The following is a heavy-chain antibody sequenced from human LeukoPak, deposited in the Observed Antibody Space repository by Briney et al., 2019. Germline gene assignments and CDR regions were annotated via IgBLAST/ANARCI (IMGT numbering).Heavy chain of an antibody. Sequence: QAGGSLRLSCAASGFTFSDHYMDWVRQAPGKGLEWVGRTRNKANSHTTEYAASVKGRFTISRDDSKNSLYLQMNSLKTEDTAVYYCGRATYHSDGGAYRWYFDLWGRGTLVTVSS. CDR3: GRATYHSDGGAYRWYFDL. D-gene: IGHD3-16*01. CDR2: TRNKANSHTT. CDR1: GFTFSDHY. V-gene: IGHV3-72*01. J-gene: IGHJ2*01.